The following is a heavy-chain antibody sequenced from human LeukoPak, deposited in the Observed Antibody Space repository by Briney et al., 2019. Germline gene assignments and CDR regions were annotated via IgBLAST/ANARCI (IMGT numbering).Heavy chain of an antibody. Sequence: SETLSLTCTVSGGSISSYYWNWIRQPPGKGLEWIGYVYYTGSANYNPSLNSRLTITIDTSKNQFSLKLNSVTAADTAVYYCARQWELRGWFDPWGQGTLVTVSS. J-gene: IGHJ5*02. D-gene: IGHD1-26*01. CDR3: ARQWELRGWFDP. CDR1: GGSISSYY. CDR2: VYYTGSA. V-gene: IGHV4-59*08.